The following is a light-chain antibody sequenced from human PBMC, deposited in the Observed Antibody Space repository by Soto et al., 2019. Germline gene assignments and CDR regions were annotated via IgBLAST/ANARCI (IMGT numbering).Light chain of an antibody. CDR3: AACYGSLNVVL. J-gene: IGLJ3*02. V-gene: IGLV1-44*01. Sequence: QSALTPPPSASGTPGQRVSISCSGSSSNIGTNTVNWYQQFPRSAPKLLMYSSNQRPSGVPDRFCGSKSGTSASLAISGLQSGDEADYYCAACYGSLNVVLFVWGTKLTVL. CDR1: SSNIGTNT. CDR2: SSN.